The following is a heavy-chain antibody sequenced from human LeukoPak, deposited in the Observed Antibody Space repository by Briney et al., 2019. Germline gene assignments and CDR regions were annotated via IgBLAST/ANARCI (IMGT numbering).Heavy chain of an antibody. J-gene: IGHJ3*02. Sequence: GGSLRLSCAASGFTFSDYYMSWIRQAPGKGLEWVSYISSSPSPIYYADSVNGRFTISRDNAKNSLYLQMNSLRAEDTAVYYCARVYDSNGFYDAFEIWGQGTMVTVSS. CDR1: GFTFSDYY. D-gene: IGHD3-22*01. CDR2: ISSSPSPI. V-gene: IGHV3-11*04. CDR3: ARVYDSNGFYDAFEI.